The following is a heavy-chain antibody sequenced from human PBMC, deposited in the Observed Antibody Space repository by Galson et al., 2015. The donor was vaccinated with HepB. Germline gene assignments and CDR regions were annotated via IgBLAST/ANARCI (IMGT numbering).Heavy chain of an antibody. CDR1: GGSFSGYY. V-gene: IGHV4-34*01. D-gene: IGHD3-16*01. CDR3: ARVPPKGGGLGYYYYYYMDV. Sequence: TLSLTCAVYGGSFSGYYWSWIRQPPGKGLEWIGEINHSGSTNYNPSLKSRVTISVDASKNQFSLKLSSVTAADTAVYYCARVPPKGGGLGYYYYYYMDVWCKGTTVTVSS. J-gene: IGHJ6*03. CDR2: INHSGST.